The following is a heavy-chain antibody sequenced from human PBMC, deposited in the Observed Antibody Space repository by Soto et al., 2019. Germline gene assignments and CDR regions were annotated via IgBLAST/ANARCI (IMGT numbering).Heavy chain of an antibody. Sequence: EVQLVESGGDLVQPGGSLRLSCAASGFTFSTYSMNWVRQAPGKGLEWVSSISSSSTIYYADSVKGRFTISRDNAQNSLYLQMHSLRAGDTAVYYCARERGSGWTFDYWGQGTLVTVSS. D-gene: IGHD6-19*01. CDR2: ISSSSTI. J-gene: IGHJ4*02. CDR3: ARERGSGWTFDY. V-gene: IGHV3-48*01. CDR1: GFTFSTYS.